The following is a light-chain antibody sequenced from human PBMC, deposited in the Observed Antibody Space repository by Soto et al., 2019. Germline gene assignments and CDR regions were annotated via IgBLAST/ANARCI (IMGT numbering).Light chain of an antibody. CDR2: GVS. CDR3: SSYTRSSTLVV. V-gene: IGLV2-14*01. J-gene: IGLJ2*01. Sequence: QSALTQPASVSVSPGQSITISCTGTSSDVGGYNYVSWYQQHPGKAPKLMIYGVSNRPSGVSNRFSGSKSGNTASLTISGLQAEDEADYYCSSYTRSSTLVVFGGGTKVTVL. CDR1: SSDVGGYNY.